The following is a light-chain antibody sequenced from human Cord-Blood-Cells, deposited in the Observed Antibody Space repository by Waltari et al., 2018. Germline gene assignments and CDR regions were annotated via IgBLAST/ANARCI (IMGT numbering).Light chain of an antibody. CDR1: SSDVGGYNY. CDR3: CSYACSYTSV. J-gene: IGLJ1*01. CDR2: DVS. V-gene: IGLV2-11*01. Sequence: QSALTQPRSVSGSPGQSVTISCPGTSSDVGGYNYVSWYQQHPGKAPKLMIYDVSKRPAGVPDRFSGSKSGNTASLTISGRQAEDEADDYCCSYACSYTSVFGTGTKVTVL.